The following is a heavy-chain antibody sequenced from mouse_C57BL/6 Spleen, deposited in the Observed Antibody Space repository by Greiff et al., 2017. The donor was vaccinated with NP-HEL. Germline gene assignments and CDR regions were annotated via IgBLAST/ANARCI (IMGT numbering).Heavy chain of an antibody. Sequence: VQLQQSGAELVRPGASVTLSCKASGYTFTDYEMHWVKQTPVHGLEWIGAIDPETGGTAYNQKFKGKAILTADKSSSTAYMELRSLTSEDSAVYYCTRYTTVVARYCDVWGTGTTVTVSS. J-gene: IGHJ1*03. CDR3: TRYTTVVARYCDV. D-gene: IGHD1-1*01. V-gene: IGHV1-15*01. CDR2: IDPETGGT. CDR1: GYTFTDYE.